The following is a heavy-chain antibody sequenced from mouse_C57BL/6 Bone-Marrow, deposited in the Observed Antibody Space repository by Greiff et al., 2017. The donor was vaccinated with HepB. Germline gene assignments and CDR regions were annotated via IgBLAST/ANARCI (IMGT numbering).Heavy chain of an antibody. CDR1: GFTFSSYA. CDR2: ISDGGSYT. Sequence: DVKLQESGGGLVKPGGSLKLSCAASGFTFSSYAMSWVRQTSEKRLEWVATISDGGSYTYYPDNVKGRFTISRDNAKNNLYLQMSHLTSEDTAMYYCARGPSGYAMDYWGQGTAVTVSS. J-gene: IGHJ4*01. V-gene: IGHV5-4*03. D-gene: IGHD2-10*02. CDR3: ARGPSGYAMDY.